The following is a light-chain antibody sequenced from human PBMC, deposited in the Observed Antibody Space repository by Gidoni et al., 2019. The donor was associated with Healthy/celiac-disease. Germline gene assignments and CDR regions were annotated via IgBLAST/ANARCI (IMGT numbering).Light chain of an antibody. Sequence: IQFTQSPSFLSASVGDRGTITCRASQGISSYLAWYQQKPGKAPKLLIYAASTLQRGVPSRFSGSGSGTEFTLPISSLQPEDFATYYCQQLNSYPLTFGGGTKVEIK. J-gene: IGKJ4*01. CDR1: QGISSY. V-gene: IGKV1-9*01. CDR3: QQLNSYPLT. CDR2: AAS.